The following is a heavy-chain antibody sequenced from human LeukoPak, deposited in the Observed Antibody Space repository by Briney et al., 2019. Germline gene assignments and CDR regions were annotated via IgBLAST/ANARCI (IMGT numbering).Heavy chain of an antibody. Sequence: GGSLRLSCAASGFTFSNAWMSWVRQAPGKGLEWVGRIKSKTDGGTTDYAAPVKGRFTISRDDSKNTLYLQMNSLRAEDTAVYYCARAIGYGDYATWGQGTLVTVSS. CDR1: GFTFSNAW. CDR2: IKSKTDGGTT. J-gene: IGHJ5*02. V-gene: IGHV3-15*01. CDR3: ARAIGYGDYAT. D-gene: IGHD4-17*01.